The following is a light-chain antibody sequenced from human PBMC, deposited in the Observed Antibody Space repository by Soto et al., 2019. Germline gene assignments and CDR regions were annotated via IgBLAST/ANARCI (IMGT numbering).Light chain of an antibody. CDR3: AAWDDSLSGQGV. J-gene: IGLJ3*02. CDR2: SND. Sequence: QSVLTQPPSVSGTPGQRLSISCSGSSSNIGSNSVNWYQQLPGTAPKLLIYSNDQRPSWVPDRFSGSKSGTSASLAISGLHSEDEADYYCAAWDDSLSGQGVFGGGTKLTVL. V-gene: IGLV1-44*01. CDR1: SSNIGSNS.